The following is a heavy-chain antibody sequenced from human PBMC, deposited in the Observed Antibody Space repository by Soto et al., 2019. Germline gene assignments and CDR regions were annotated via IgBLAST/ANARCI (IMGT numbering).Heavy chain of an antibody. D-gene: IGHD1-1*01. CDR2: ISYDGSNK. Sequence: PGGSLRLSCAASGFTFSSYGMHWVRQAPGKGLEWVAVISYDGSNKYYADSVKGRFTISRDNSKNTLYLQMNSLRAEDTAVYYCAKDIGVRSWNDAWEYFDYWGQGTLVTVSS. V-gene: IGHV3-30*18. J-gene: IGHJ4*02. CDR3: AKDIGVRSWNDAWEYFDY. CDR1: GFTFSSYG.